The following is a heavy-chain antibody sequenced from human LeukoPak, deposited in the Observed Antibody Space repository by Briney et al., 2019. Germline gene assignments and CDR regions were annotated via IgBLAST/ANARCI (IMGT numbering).Heavy chain of an antibody. CDR1: GFTFSNYW. Sequence: GGSLRLSCAASGFTFSNYWMSWVRQAPGKGLEWVANIQEHGGEKNYVDSVKGRFTISRDNVKNSLHLQMNSLRVEDTAVYDCARGYSFFDLWGQGTLVTVSS. CDR3: ARGYSFFDL. D-gene: IGHD5-18*01. V-gene: IGHV3-7*01. CDR2: IQEHGGEK. J-gene: IGHJ4*02.